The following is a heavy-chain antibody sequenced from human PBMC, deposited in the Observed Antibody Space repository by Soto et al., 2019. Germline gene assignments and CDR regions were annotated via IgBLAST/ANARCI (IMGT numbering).Heavy chain of an antibody. V-gene: IGHV5-51*01. Sequence: PGESLKISCKGSGYSFTSYWIGWVRQMPGKGLEWMGIIYPGDSDTRYSPSFQGQITISADKSISTAYLQWSSLKASDTAMYYCARLPDCSGGSCYPSDAFDIWGQGTMVTVSS. CDR2: IYPGDSDT. CDR3: ARLPDCSGGSCYPSDAFDI. CDR1: GYSFTSYW. J-gene: IGHJ3*02. D-gene: IGHD2-15*01.